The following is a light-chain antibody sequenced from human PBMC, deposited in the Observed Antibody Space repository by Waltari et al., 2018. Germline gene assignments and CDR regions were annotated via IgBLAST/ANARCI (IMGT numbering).Light chain of an antibody. CDR2: FAS. V-gene: IGKV2-28*01. J-gene: IGKJ5*01. Sequence: DILMTQSPVSLSVTPGEPASISCTSSQSLQHRNGYNYLDWYLQKPGLSPQLLIYFASYRASGVPDRFSGSGSVTDFTLRISRVEAEDAGVYYCMQSLQNSVTFGQGTRLEIK. CDR3: MQSLQNSVT. CDR1: QSLQHRNGYNY.